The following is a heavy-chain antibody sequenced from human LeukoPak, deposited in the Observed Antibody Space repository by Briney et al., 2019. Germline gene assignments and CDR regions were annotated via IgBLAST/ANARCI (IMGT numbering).Heavy chain of an antibody. CDR1: GGSVSSGGFY. CDR2: ISYSGNT. Sequence: RSSETLSLTCTVSGGSVSSGGFYWTWIRQPPGKGLEWIGYISYSGNTNYNPSLKSRVTISVDTSKNQFSLKLNSVTAADTAVYYCARERSEWEPALGYWGQGTLVTVSS. CDR3: ARERSEWEPALGY. V-gene: IGHV4-61*08. D-gene: IGHD1-26*01. J-gene: IGHJ4*02.